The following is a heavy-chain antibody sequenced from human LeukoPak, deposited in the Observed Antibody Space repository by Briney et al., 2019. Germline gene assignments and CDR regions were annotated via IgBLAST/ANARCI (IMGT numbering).Heavy chain of an antibody. CDR1: GYIFTTYA. D-gene: IGHD3-22*01. CDR3: ARDPGPFGYYDSSGYFHDAFDI. CDR2: VSSYNGNT. V-gene: IGHV1-18*01. Sequence: WASVKVSCKASGYIFTTYAITWVRQAPGQGLEWLGWVSSYNGNTNYAQKLQGRVTMTTDTSTSTAYMELRSLRSDDTAVYYCARDPGPFGYYDSSGYFHDAFDIWGQGTMVTVSS. J-gene: IGHJ3*02.